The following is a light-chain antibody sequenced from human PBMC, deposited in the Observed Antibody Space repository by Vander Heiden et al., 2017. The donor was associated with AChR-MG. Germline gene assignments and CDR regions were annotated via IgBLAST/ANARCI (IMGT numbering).Light chain of an antibody. V-gene: IGKV3-15*01. Sequence: EIVMTQSPVTMSVSQGERATLSRRASQSVSINLAWYQQKPGPAPQLLVYGASTRAPGIPARFSGSGYGTQFTLTISSRQSEDFAVYYCQQYNNWPPLTFGGRTKVEIK. CDR2: GAS. CDR3: QQYNNWPPLT. J-gene: IGKJ4*01. CDR1: QSVSIN.